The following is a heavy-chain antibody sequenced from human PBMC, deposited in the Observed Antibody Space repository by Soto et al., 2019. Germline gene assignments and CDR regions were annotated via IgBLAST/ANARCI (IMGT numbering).Heavy chain of an antibody. CDR1: GFTFSSYG. D-gene: IGHD3-3*01. J-gene: IGHJ6*03. Sequence: GGFLRLSCAASGFTFSSYGMHWVRQAPGKGLEWVAVIWYDGSNKYYADSVKGRFTISRDNSKNTLYLQMNSLRAEDTAVYYCAREPSPYDFWSGPHYMDVWGKGTTVTVSS. V-gene: IGHV3-33*01. CDR2: IWYDGSNK. CDR3: AREPSPYDFWSGPHYMDV.